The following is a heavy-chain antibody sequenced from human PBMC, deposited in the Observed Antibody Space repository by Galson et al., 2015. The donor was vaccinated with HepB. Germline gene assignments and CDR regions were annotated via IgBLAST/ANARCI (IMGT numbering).Heavy chain of an antibody. Sequence: SLRLSCAASGFTFSSYAMHWVRQAPGKGLEWVAVISYDGSNKYYADSVKGRFTISRDNSKNTLYLQMNSLRAEDTAVYYCARAPPESVTIFGVVSRPNYYYYYGMDVWGQGTTVTVSS. CDR3: ARAPPESVTIFGVVSRPNYYYYYGMDV. D-gene: IGHD3-3*01. V-gene: IGHV3-30-3*01. J-gene: IGHJ6*02. CDR2: ISYDGSNK. CDR1: GFTFSSYA.